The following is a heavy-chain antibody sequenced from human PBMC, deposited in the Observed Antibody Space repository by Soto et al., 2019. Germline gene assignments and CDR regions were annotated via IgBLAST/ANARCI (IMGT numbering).Heavy chain of an antibody. CDR2: IWYDGSNK. Sequence: QVQLVESGGGVVQPGRSLRLSCAASGFTFSSYGMHWVRQAPGKGLECVAVIWYDGSNKYYADSVKGRFTISRDNSKNTLYLQMNSLRAEDTAVYYCARESRYWRSTSCYGVYYYYMDVWGKGTTVTVSS. J-gene: IGHJ6*03. CDR3: ARESRYWRSTSCYGVYYYYMDV. V-gene: IGHV3-33*01. CDR1: GFTFSSYG. D-gene: IGHD2-2*01.